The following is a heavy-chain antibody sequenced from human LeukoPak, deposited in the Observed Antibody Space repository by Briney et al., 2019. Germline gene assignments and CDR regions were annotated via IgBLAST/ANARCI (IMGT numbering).Heavy chain of an antibody. V-gene: IGHV4-4*02. CDR3: ARMWAYYYDSSGYYFAFDI. J-gene: IGHJ3*02. Sequence: EPSGTLPLTCAVSGGSISSSNWWSWVRQPPGKGLEWIGEIYHSGGTNYNPSLKSRVTISVDKSKNQFSLKLSSVTAADTAVYYCARMWAYYYDSSGYYFAFDIWGQGTMVTVSS. D-gene: IGHD3-22*01. CDR1: GGSISSSNW. CDR2: IYHSGGT.